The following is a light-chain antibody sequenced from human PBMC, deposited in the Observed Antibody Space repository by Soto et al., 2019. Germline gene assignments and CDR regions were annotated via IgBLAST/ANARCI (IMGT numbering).Light chain of an antibody. J-gene: IGLJ3*02. V-gene: IGLV7-46*01. CDR3: SLYYSGAWV. CDR2: DTS. Sequence: QAVVTQEPSLTVSPGGTVTLTCGSSTGTVTSGHYPYWFQQKPGQAPRTLMYDTSNKHSWTPARFSGSLLGGKAALTLSGAQPEDEAEYSCSLYYSGAWVFGGGTKLTVL. CDR1: TGTVTSGHY.